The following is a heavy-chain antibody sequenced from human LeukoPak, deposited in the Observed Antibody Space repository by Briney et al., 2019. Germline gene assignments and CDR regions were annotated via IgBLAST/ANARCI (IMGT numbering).Heavy chain of an antibody. V-gene: IGHV4-38-2*02. CDR1: GYSISSGYY. D-gene: IGHD5-18*01. J-gene: IGHJ4*02. CDR2: IYYTGGT. CDR3: ARDRTGRNTAQDDY. Sequence: SETLSLTCSVSGYSISSGYYWGRIRQPPGRGLEWIGSIYYTGGTLYNPSLKSRVSMSVDTSTNQFSLELTSVTAADTAVYYCARDRTGRNTAQDDYWGQGTLVTVSS.